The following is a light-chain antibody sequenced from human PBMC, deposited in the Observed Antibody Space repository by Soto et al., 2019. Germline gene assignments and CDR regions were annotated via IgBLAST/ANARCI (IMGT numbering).Light chain of an antibody. V-gene: IGLV2-14*01. CDR3: SSSTTGSTPFV. CDR2: EVS. CDR1: SSDIGGSNS. J-gene: IGLJ1*01. Sequence: QSVLTQPASVSGSPGQPITISCTGTSSDIGGSNSVSWYQQHPGKAPKLMISEVSNRPSGVSLRFSGSKSGSTASLTISGLQADDEADYYCSSSTTGSTPFVFGTGTKVTVL.